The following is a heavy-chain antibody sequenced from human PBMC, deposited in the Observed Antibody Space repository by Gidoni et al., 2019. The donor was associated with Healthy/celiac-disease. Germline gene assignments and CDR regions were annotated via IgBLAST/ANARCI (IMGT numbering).Heavy chain of an antibody. J-gene: IGHJ4*02. CDR2: SSSSMSTI. D-gene: IGHD6-13*01. V-gene: IGHV3-48*02. CDR3: ARGASLAAAGTVALGFEY. CDR1: GFTFSSYS. Sequence: EVQLVESGGGLVQPGGSLRLSCAASGFTFSSYSMNLVRQAPGKGLGWGSYSSSSMSTIYYAESVKGRLTNSRDNAKKSLYLQMNSLRDEEKGVYYCARGASLAAAGTVALGFEYWGQGTLVTVSS.